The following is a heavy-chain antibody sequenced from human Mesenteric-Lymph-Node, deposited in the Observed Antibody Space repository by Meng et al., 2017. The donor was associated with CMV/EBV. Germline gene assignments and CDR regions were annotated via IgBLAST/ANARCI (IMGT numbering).Heavy chain of an antibody. CDR2: ISTSSSAI. CDR3: ARGIPPYGINA. J-gene: IGHJ6*02. D-gene: IGHD2-21*01. V-gene: IGHV3-48*04. CDR1: GFTFSDYS. Sequence: GGSLRLSCAASGFTFSDYSMNWVRQAPGKGLEWVSYISTSSSAIYYADSVKGRFTISRDDAKNSLYLQVNSLRAEGTAVYYCARGIPPYGINAWGQGTTVTVSS.